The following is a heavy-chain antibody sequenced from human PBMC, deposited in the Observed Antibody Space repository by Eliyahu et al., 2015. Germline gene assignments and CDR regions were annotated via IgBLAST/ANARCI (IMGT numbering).Heavy chain of an antibody. V-gene: IGHV3-23*01. Sequence: GKGLEWVSGIGNSGDITFYADSVRGRFTISIDNSENTLYLQMNSLRAEDTAVYYCAKHLGYCRDINCPGWFLYMDVWGKGTTVTVSS. D-gene: IGHD2-15*01. J-gene: IGHJ6*03. CDR3: AKHLGYCRDINCPGWFLYMDV. CDR2: IGNSGDIT.